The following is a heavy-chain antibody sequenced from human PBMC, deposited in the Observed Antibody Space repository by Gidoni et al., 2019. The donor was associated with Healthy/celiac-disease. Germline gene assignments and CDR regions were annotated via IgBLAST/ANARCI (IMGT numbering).Heavy chain of an antibody. Sequence: QVQLQESGPGLVKPSQTLSLTCTVSGGSISSGGYYWSWIRQHPGKGLEWIGYIYYSGSTYYHPSLKSRVTISVDTSKNQFSLKLSSVTAADTAVYYCAREIVVPAARLAWFDPWGQGTLVTVSS. CDR3: AREIVVPAARLAWFDP. CDR1: GGSISSGGYY. CDR2: IYYSGST. V-gene: IGHV4-31*03. D-gene: IGHD2-2*01. J-gene: IGHJ5*02.